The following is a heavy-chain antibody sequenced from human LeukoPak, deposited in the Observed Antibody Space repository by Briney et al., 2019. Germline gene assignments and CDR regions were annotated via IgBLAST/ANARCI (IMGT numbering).Heavy chain of an antibody. V-gene: IGHV4-4*07. CDR2: IYTRGST. D-gene: IGHD3-10*01. CDR1: GGSISNDY. J-gene: IGHJ4*02. CDR3: ARGGTYGSGRNQHTTLDY. Sequence: SETLSLTCTVSGGSISNDYWSWIRQAAGKELEWIGRIYTRGSTNYNPSLKGRVTISLAKSKKQFSLNLTSVTAADTAVYYCARGGTYGSGRNQHTTLDYWGQGTLVTVSS.